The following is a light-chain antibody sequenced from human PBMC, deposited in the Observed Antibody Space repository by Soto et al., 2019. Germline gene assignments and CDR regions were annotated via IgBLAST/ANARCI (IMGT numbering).Light chain of an antibody. CDR1: QGIGTE. Sequence: ASPITQSPSSLSASVGDRVTITFRASQGIGTELGWYQQRPGKAPRLLIYGTSTLQYGVPSRFSGSGSDTDFTLIISSLQPEDFATYYCLQDSSYPRTFGQGTKVDIK. V-gene: IGKV1-6*01. J-gene: IGKJ1*01. CDR2: GTS. CDR3: LQDSSYPRT.